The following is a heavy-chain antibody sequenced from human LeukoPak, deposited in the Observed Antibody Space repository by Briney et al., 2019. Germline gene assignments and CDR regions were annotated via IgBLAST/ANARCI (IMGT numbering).Heavy chain of an antibody. D-gene: IGHD2-15*01. J-gene: IGHJ3*02. CDR3: ARDQLFRGGSRRGAFDI. CDR1: GYTFTGYY. V-gene: IGHV1-2*02. CDR2: INPNSGGT. Sequence: ASVKVSCKASGYTFTGYYMHWVRQAPGQGLEWMGWINPNSGGTNYAQKFQGRVTMTRDTSISTAYMELSRLRSDDTAVYYCARDQLFRGGSRRGAFDIWGQGTMVTVSS.